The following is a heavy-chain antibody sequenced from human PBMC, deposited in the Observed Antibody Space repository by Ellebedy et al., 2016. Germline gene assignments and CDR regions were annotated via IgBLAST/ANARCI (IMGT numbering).Heavy chain of an antibody. CDR2: ISYDGSNK. J-gene: IGHJ4*02. V-gene: IGHV3-30*18. CDR1: GFTFSSYG. CDR3: AKERIGKRSYGSGSYSLDY. Sequence: GESLKISXAASGFTFSSYGMHWVRQAPGKGLEWVAVISYDGSNKYYADSVKSRFTISRDNSKNTLYLQMNSLRAEDTAVYYCAKERIGKRSYGSGSYSLDYWGQGTLVTVSS. D-gene: IGHD3-10*01.